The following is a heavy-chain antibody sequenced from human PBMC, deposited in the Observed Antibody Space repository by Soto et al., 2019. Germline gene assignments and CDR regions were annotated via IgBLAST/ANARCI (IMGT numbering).Heavy chain of an antibody. CDR3: SIIIAHSDSFDI. V-gene: IGHV1-2*04. Sequence: ASVKVSCKSSGYSFAGFYIHWMRQAPGQGREWLGSINSNSGATTYAQKFQDSVAMTRDTSVSTAYMDLNRRTSDGTAIYYCSIIIAHSDSFDIPCQGNIGTV. CDR1: GYSFAGFY. J-gene: IGHJ3*02. CDR2: INSNSGAT. D-gene: IGHD3-16*02.